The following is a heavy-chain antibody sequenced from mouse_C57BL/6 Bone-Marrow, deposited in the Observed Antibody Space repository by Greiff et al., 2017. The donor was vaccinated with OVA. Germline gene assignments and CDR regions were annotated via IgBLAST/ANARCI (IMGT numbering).Heavy chain of an antibody. CDR1: GFNIKDYY. CDR2: IDPEDGET. Sequence: EVHLVESGAELVKPGASVKLSCTASGFNIKDYYMHWVKQRTEQGLEWIGRIDPEDGETKYAPKFQGKATITADTSSNTAYLQLSSLTSEDTAVDYCAFITTVYYAMDYWGQGTSVTVSS. V-gene: IGHV14-2*01. D-gene: IGHD1-1*01. J-gene: IGHJ4*01. CDR3: AFITTVYYAMDY.